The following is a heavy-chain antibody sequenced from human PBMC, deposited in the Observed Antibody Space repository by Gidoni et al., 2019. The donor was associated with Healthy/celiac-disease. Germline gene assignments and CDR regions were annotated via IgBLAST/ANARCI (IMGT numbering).Heavy chain of an antibody. CDR3: ARSIAARLGV. D-gene: IGHD6-6*01. V-gene: IGHV4-34*01. J-gene: IGHJ4*02. CDR2: INHSGST. CDR1: GGSFSGYY. Sequence: QVQLQQWGAGLLKPSETLSLTCAVYGGSFSGYYWSWIRQPPGKGLEWIGEINHSGSTNYNPSLKSRVTISVDTSKNQFSLKLSSVTAADTAVYYCARSIAARLGVWGQGTLVTVSS.